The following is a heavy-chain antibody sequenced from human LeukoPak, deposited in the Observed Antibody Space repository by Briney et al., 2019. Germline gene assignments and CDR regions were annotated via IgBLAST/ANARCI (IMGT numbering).Heavy chain of an antibody. Sequence: PGGSLRLSCEVSGFIFSNYGMHWVRQAPGKGLEWVALIWYDGRTKFHADSVEGRSTISRDNSANTLYLQMSSLRVEDTAVYYCAREWGRIAVAGGPGYWGQGALVTVSS. CDR3: AREWGRIAVAGGPGY. CDR1: GFIFSNYG. V-gene: IGHV3-33*01. CDR2: IWYDGRTK. J-gene: IGHJ4*02. D-gene: IGHD6-19*01.